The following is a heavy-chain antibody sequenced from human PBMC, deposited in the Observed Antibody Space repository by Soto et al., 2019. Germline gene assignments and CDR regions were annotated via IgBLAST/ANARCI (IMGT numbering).Heavy chain of an antibody. CDR1: GFTFNIYA. V-gene: IGHV3-23*01. CDR2: VSGSAGDT. CDR3: ARDYI. J-gene: IGHJ4*02. Sequence: LRLSCAASGFTFNIYAMIWVRQAPWKGLEWVSAVSGSAGDTYYAESVKGRFTISRDNSKNTLYLQMNSLRAEDTAVYYCARDYIWGQGTLVTVSS. D-gene: IGHD3-10*01.